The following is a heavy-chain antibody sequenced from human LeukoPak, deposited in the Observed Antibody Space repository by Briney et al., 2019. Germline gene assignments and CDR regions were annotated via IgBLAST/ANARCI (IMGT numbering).Heavy chain of an antibody. Sequence: GGSLRLSCAASGFTVSDNYRSWVRQAPGKGLEWVSVMYRGGDTYYANSVKGRFTFSRDISKNTLFLQMNGLTTEDTAMYYCARDAPQVPAAGVLASWGQGTLVTVSS. D-gene: IGHD6-13*01. CDR1: GFTVSDNY. CDR2: MYRGGDT. V-gene: IGHV3-53*01. J-gene: IGHJ5*02. CDR3: ARDAPQVPAAGVLAS.